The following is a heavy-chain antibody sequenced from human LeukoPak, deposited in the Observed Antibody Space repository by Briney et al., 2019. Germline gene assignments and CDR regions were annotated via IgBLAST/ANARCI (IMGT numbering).Heavy chain of an antibody. CDR3: ARDSNPGGYMDV. CDR1: GYTFTDYY. J-gene: IGHJ6*03. V-gene: IGHV1-2*02. D-gene: IGHD1-14*01. Sequence: GASVKVSCKASGYTFTDYYMHWVRQAPGQGLEWMGWMNPNNGGANHAQKFQGRVTMTRDTSISTAYMELSSLRSEDTAVYYCARDSNPGGYMDVWGKGTTVTVSS. CDR2: MNPNNGGA.